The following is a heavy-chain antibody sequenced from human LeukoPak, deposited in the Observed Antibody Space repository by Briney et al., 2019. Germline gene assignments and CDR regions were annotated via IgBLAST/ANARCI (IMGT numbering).Heavy chain of an antibody. CDR1: GFTFSSYA. J-gene: IGHJ6*03. Sequence: GGSLRLSCAASGFTFSSYAMSWVRQAPGKGLEWVAVISYDGSNKYYADSVKGRFTISRDNSKNTLYLQMNSLRAEDTAVYYCARERRGGDLGAYYYYMDVWGKGTTVTVSS. CDR3: ARERRGGDLGAYYYYMDV. D-gene: IGHD2-21*02. V-gene: IGHV3-30-3*01. CDR2: ISYDGSNK.